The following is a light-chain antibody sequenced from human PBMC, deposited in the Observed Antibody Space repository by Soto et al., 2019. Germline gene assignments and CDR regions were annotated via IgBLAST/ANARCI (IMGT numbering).Light chain of an antibody. V-gene: IGKV3-11*01. CDR3: QQRSNWPPR. CDR1: QSVSSY. CDR2: DAS. J-gene: IGKJ4*01. Sequence: EIVLTQSPATLSLSPGERATLSCRASQSVSSYLAWYQQKPGQAPRLLIYDASNRATGIPARFSGSGSGTDFTLTISSLEPEDFAVYYCQQRSNWPPRFGGGTKV.